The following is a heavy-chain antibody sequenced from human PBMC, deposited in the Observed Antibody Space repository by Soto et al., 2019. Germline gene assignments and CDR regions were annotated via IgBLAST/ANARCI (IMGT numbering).Heavy chain of an antibody. Sequence: ASVKVSCKASGYTFTSYGISWVRQAPGQGLEWMGWISAYNGNTNYAQKLQGRVTMTTDTSTSTAYMELRSLTSDDTAVYYCARDGPVYCFGGPCYAPSFDYWGQGTLVTVFS. V-gene: IGHV1-18*01. CDR1: GYTFTSYG. CDR3: ARDGPVYCFGGPCYAPSFDY. J-gene: IGHJ4*02. CDR2: ISAYNGNT. D-gene: IGHD2-15*01.